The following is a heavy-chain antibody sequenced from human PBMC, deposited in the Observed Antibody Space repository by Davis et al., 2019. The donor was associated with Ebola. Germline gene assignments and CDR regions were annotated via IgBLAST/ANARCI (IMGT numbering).Heavy chain of an antibody. CDR3: AKAFQWFGSGMDV. J-gene: IGHJ6*02. CDR1: GFTFSNYA. D-gene: IGHD3-10*01. Sequence: GESLKISCAASGFTFSNYAMNWVRQAPGKGLEWVSGISDRGGSTYYADSMKGRFTISRDNSKNTLYLQMNSLRVEDTAVYYCAKAFQWFGSGMDVWGHGTTVTVSS. CDR2: ISDRGGST. V-gene: IGHV3-23*01.